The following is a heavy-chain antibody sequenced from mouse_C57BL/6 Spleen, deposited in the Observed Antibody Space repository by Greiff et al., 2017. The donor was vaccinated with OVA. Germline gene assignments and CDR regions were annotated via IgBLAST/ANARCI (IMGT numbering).Heavy chain of an antibody. CDR1: GYTFTSYW. J-gene: IGHJ2*01. V-gene: IGHV1-72*01. D-gene: IGHD2-10*02. Sequence: QVQLQQPGAELVKPGASVKLSCKASGYTFTSYWMHWVKRRPGGGLEGMGRFDPNGGGTKYNEKFKSKATLTLDKPSSTAYMQLSSLTSEDSAVYYCAREGGDSTVDDWGQGTTLTVSS. CDR3: AREGGDSTVDD. CDR2: FDPNGGGT.